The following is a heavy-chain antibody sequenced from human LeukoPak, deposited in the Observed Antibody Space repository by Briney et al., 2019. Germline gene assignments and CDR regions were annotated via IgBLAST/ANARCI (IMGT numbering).Heavy chain of an antibody. J-gene: IGHJ5*02. CDR3: ARYIVGATMGWFDP. V-gene: IGHV4-38-2*02. CDR2: IYHSGST. Sequence: SETLSLTCTVSAYSISSAYYWGWIRQPPGKGLEWIGSIYHSGSTNYNPSLKSRVTISVDTSKNQFSLKLSSVTAADTAVYYCARYIVGATMGWFDPWGQGTLVTVSS. D-gene: IGHD1-26*01. CDR1: AYSISSAYY.